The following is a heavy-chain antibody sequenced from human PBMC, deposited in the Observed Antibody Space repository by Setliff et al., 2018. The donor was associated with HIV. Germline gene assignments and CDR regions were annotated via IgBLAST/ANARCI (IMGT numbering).Heavy chain of an antibody. CDR1: GYTFTAYY. CDR2: INPNSGGT. J-gene: IGHJ3*02. Sequence: ASVKVSCKASGYTFTAYYMHWVRQAPGQGLEWMGWINPNSGGTNYAQKFQGWVTMTRDTSISTAYMELTRLKSDDTAVYYCARDTPVGAFDIWGQGTMVTVSS. V-gene: IGHV1-2*04. CDR3: ARDTPVGAFDI.